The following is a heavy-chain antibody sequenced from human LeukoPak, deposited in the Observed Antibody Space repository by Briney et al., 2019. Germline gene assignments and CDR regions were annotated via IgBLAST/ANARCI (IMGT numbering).Heavy chain of an antibody. CDR3: ARDPYDSSGGDRFDY. Sequence: ASVKVSCKASGYSFPSYGVTRVRQAPGQGLEWMGWISTYDGNTNYAQKFQGRVTMTTDTSTSTAYMELRSLISDDTAIYYCARDPYDSSGGDRFDYWGQGTLVTVSS. D-gene: IGHD3-22*01. V-gene: IGHV1-18*01. CDR1: GYSFPSYG. J-gene: IGHJ4*02. CDR2: ISTYDGNT.